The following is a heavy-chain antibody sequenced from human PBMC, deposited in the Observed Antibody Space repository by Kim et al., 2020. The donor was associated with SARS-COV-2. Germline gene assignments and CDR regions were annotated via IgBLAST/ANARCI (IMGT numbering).Heavy chain of an antibody. Sequence: YAASVKGRFTISRDNSKNTLYLQMNSLRAEDTAVYYCARQNTVVPAAKGYWGQGTLVTVSS. CDR3: ARQNTVVPAAKGY. V-gene: IGHV3-33*01. D-gene: IGHD2-2*01. J-gene: IGHJ4*02.